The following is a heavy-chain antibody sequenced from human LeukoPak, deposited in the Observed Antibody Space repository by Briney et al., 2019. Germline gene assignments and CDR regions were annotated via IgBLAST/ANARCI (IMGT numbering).Heavy chain of an antibody. D-gene: IGHD4-23*01. CDR2: ISWYGERT. CDR3: ARPYGGNSYFFDY. J-gene: IGHJ4*02. CDR1: RFTLVNYS. V-gene: IGHV3-43*01. Sequence: GGSLRLSCAASRFTLVNYSMHWVRHVRGKGLEWVSLISWYGERTFYAAFVKGRFTVSRDNSKNSLYLQTDSLAPEDAVLYFCARPYGGNSYFFDYWGLGTLVTVSS.